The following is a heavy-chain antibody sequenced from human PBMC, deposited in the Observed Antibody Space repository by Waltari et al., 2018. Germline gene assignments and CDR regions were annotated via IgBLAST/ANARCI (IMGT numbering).Heavy chain of an antibody. V-gene: IGHV4-61*09. CDR2: IYTSWST. CDR3: AREGGGNWYYFDY. D-gene: IGHD2-15*01. Sequence: QVQLQESGPGLVKPSQTLSLTCTVSGGSISSGSYYWSWIRQPAGKGLEWIGYIYTSWSTNYNPSLKSRVTISVDTSKNQFSLKLSSVTAADTAVYYCAREGGGNWYYFDYWGQGTLVTVSS. J-gene: IGHJ4*02. CDR1: GGSISSGSYY.